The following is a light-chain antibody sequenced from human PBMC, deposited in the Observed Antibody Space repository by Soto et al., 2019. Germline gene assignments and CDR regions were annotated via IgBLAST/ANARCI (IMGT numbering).Light chain of an antibody. Sequence: DIQLTHSPSFLSASVGDRVTITCRASQGIGNLLAWYQQKPGEAPKLLIYTVSTLQSGVPSRFSGSGSGTEFSLTISSLQPEDFATYYCQQLNSYPITFGQGTRLEIK. CDR1: QGIGNL. J-gene: IGKJ5*01. V-gene: IGKV1-9*01. CDR2: TVS. CDR3: QQLNSYPIT.